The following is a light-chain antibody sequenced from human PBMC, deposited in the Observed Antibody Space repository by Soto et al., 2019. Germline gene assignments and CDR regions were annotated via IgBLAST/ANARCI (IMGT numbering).Light chain of an antibody. CDR3: AAWDDSLNGVV. CDR2: YDD. Sequence: QSVLTQPPSVSEAPRQRVTISCSGSSSNIGNNAVNWYQQLPGKAPKLLIYYDDLLPSGVSDRFSGSKSGTSASLAISGLQSDDEADYYCAAWDDSLNGVVFGGGTKRTVL. J-gene: IGLJ2*01. CDR1: SSNIGNNA. V-gene: IGLV1-36*01.